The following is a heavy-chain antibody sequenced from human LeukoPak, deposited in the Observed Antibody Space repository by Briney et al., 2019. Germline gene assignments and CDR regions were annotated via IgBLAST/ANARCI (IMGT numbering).Heavy chain of an antibody. Sequence: SETLSLTCAVYGGSFSGYYWSWIRQPPGKGLEWIGEINHSGSTNYNPSLKSRVTISVDTSKNQFSLKLSSVTAADTAVYYCAREGTIFGVAPPSSFDYWGQGTLVTVSS. J-gene: IGHJ4*02. V-gene: IGHV4-34*01. D-gene: IGHD3-3*01. CDR1: GGSFSGYY. CDR3: AREGTIFGVAPPSSFDY. CDR2: INHSGST.